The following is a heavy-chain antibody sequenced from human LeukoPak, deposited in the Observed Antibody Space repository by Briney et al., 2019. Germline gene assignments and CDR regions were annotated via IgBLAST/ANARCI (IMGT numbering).Heavy chain of an antibody. CDR3: ARGEPAAISAFDI. V-gene: IGHV1-8*03. D-gene: IGHD2-2*02. Sequence: GASVKVSCKASGGTFSSYTISWVRQAPGQGLEWMGWMNPNSGNTGYAQKFQGRVTITRNTSISTAYMELSSLRSEDTAVYYCARGEPAAISAFDIWGQGTMVTVSS. CDR1: GGTFSSYT. J-gene: IGHJ3*02. CDR2: MNPNSGNT.